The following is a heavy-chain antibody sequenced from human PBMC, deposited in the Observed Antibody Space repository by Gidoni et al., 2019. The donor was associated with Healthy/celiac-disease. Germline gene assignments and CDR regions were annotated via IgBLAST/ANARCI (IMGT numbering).Heavy chain of an antibody. CDR2: ISSSGSTI. D-gene: IGHD3-3*01. J-gene: IGHJ4*02. Sequence: EVQLVASGGGLVQPGGSLRLSCAASGFTLRSYERNWVRQAPGKGLVWVSYISSSGSTIYYADSVKGRFTISRDNAKNSLYLQMNSLRAEDTAVYYCARATHYDFWSGYAYYFDYWGQGTLVTVSS. CDR1: GFTLRSYE. V-gene: IGHV3-48*03. CDR3: ARATHYDFWSGYAYYFDY.